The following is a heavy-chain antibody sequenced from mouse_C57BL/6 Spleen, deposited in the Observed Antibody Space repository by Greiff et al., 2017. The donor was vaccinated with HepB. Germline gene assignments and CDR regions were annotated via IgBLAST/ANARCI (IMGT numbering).Heavy chain of an antibody. V-gene: IGHV2-6-1*01. CDR3: ARQGDYYGSRGYYFDY. J-gene: IGHJ2*01. CDR2: IWSDGST. Sequence: VKLVESGPGLVAPSPSLSITCTVSGFSFTSYGVHWVRQPPGKGLEWLVVIWSDGSTTDNSALKSRLSISKDNSKSQVFLKMISLQTDDTAMYYCARQGDYYGSRGYYFDYWGQGTTLTVSS. CDR1: GFSFTSYG. D-gene: IGHD1-1*01.